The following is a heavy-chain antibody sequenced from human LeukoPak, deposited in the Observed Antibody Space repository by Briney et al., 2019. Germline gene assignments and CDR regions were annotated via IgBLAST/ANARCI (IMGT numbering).Heavy chain of an antibody. V-gene: IGHV3-23*01. CDR3: AKVSRGYCRGGTCYYYYGLDV. D-gene: IGHD2-15*01. J-gene: IGHJ6*02. Sequence: GGSLRLSCAAPGFTFSTYAMSWVRQAPGKGLEWVSSVFGNGITYYADSVKGRFTISRDNSKNTLYLQTNSLRAEDTAVYYCAKVSRGYCRGGTCYYYYGLDVWGQGTTVTVSS. CDR1: GFTFSTYA. CDR2: VFGNGIT.